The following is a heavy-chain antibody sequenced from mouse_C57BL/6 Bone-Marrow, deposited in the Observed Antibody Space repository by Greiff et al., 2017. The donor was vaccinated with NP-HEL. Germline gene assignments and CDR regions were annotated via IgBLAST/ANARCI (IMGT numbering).Heavy chain of an antibody. CDR1: GYTFTDHT. J-gene: IGHJ1*03. CDR3: EFIPLYYYGSRGYFDV. D-gene: IGHD1-1*01. V-gene: IGHV1-78*01. CDR2: IYPRDGST. Sequence: VQLQQSDAELVKPGASVKISCKVSGYTFTDHTIHWMKQRPEQGLEWIGYIYPRDGSTKYNEKFKGKATLTADKSSSTAYMQLNSLTSEDSAVYFCEFIPLYYYGSRGYFDVWGTGTTVTVSS.